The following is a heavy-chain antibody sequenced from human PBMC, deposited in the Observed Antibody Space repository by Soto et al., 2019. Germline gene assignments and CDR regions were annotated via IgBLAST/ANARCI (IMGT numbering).Heavy chain of an antibody. Sequence: QVQLVQXGDEVKXPGXSVKVSCKASGYIFVNYGIAWVRQAPGQGLEWMGWISPYTGNTHSATKVQGRLTMTTDTSTSTAYMDLGSLTSDDTAVYYCVMVDNYVTPTPQDVWGQGTTVTVSS. CDR3: VMVDNYVTPTPQDV. D-gene: IGHD3-16*01. CDR1: GYIFVNYG. CDR2: ISPYTGNT. J-gene: IGHJ6*02. V-gene: IGHV1-18*01.